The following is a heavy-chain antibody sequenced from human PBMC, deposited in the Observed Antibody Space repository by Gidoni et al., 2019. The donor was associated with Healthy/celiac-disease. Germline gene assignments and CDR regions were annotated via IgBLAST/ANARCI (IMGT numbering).Heavy chain of an antibody. Sequence: QVQLVESGGGVVQPGRSLRLSCAASGFTFSSYAMHWVRQAPGKGLEWVAVISYDGSNKYYADSVKGRFTISRDNSKNTLYLQMNSLRAEDTAVYYCAREFCSSTSCYMLGWSFDYWGQGTLVTVSS. CDR2: ISYDGSNK. CDR1: GFTFSSYA. V-gene: IGHV3-30-3*01. J-gene: IGHJ4*02. CDR3: AREFCSSTSCYMLGWSFDY. D-gene: IGHD2-2*02.